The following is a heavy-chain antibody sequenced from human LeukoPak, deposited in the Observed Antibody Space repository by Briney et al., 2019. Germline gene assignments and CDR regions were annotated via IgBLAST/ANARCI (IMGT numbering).Heavy chain of an antibody. V-gene: IGHV4-39*07. CDR1: GGSISGSSYY. CDR3: ARSWFPANWFDP. J-gene: IGHJ5*02. CDR2: IYTSGST. D-gene: IGHD3-10*01. Sequence: PSETLSLTCTVSGGSISGSSYYWGWIRQPPGKGLEWIGRIYTSGSTNYNPSLKSRVTISVDTSKNQFSLKLSSVTAADTAVYYCARSWFPANWFDPWGQGTLVTVSS.